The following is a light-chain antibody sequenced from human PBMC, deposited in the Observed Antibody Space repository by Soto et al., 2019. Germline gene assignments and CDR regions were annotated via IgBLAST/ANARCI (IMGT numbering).Light chain of an antibody. CDR2: DAS. Sequence: EFLLTQSPGTLSLSPGERATLSCRASQTVRNNYLAWYQQKPGQAPRLLIHDASTRATGIPDRFSGGGSGTDFTLAISRLEPEDSAVYYCQQFSSYPLTFGGGTKVDNK. CDR1: QTVRNNY. CDR3: QQFSSYPLT. V-gene: IGKV3-20*01. J-gene: IGKJ4*01.